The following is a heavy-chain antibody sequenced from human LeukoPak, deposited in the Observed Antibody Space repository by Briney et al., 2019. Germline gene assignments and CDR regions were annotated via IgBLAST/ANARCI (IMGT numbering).Heavy chain of an antibody. CDR3: ASDGGSEYYFDS. J-gene: IGHJ4*02. V-gene: IGHV1-69*06. CDR2: IIPIFTTA. Sequence: SVKVSCKSSGGTFTDYCISWGRHAPGQGLEWMGRIIPIFTTANYAQKFQGRVTITADTSTNTAYMELTSLRSEDTAVYYCASDGGSEYYFDSWGQGTLLTVSS. D-gene: IGHD2/OR15-2a*01. CDR1: GGTFTDYC.